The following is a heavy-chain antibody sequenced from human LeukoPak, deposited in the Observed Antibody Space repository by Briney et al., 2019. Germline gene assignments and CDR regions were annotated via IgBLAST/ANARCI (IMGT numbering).Heavy chain of an antibody. CDR2: VNPNSGKT. D-gene: IGHD1/OR15-1a*01. V-gene: IGHV1-8*01. J-gene: IGHJ3*02. Sequence: ASVTVSCKASGYTFATYDINWLRQVAGQGLEWMGWVNPNSGKTGYAQKFQGRVTMTSNSSKNTAYVELSSLTSEDTAVYYCARERTVKSFDIWGQGTTVTVSS. CDR3: ARERTVKSFDI. CDR1: GYTFATYD.